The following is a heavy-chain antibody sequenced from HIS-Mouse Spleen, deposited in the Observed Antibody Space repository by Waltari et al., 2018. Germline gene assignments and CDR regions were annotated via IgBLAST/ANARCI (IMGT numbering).Heavy chain of an antibody. CDR2: ISYDGSNK. CDR3: AKDKHHAFDY. CDR1: GFTFSSDG. V-gene: IGHV3-30*18. Sequence: QVQLVESGGGVVQPGRSLRLPCAASGFTFSSDGMHGVRQAPGKGLEWVAVISYDGSNKYYADSVKGRFTISRDNSKNTLYLQMNSLRAEDTAVYYCAKDKHHAFDYWGQGTLVTVSS. J-gene: IGHJ4*02.